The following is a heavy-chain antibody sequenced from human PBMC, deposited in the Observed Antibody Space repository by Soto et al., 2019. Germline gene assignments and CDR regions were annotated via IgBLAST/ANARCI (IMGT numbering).Heavy chain of an antibody. V-gene: IGHV4-59*13. CDR3: AKLLSTGMATDY. D-gene: IGHD5-12*01. Sequence: SETLSLTCTVSGASISSNYWSWIRQPPGRGLEYIGYIHYSGATNSNPSLKSRVTVSVDTSKNQFSLKMRFVTAADTAVYYCAKLLSTGMATDYWGQG. CDR2: IHYSGAT. J-gene: IGHJ4*02. CDR1: GASISSNY.